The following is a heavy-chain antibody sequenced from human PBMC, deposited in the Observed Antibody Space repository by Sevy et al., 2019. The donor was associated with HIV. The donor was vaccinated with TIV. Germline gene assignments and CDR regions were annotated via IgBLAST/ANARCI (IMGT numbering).Heavy chain of an antibody. Sequence: GGSLRLSCAASGFTFSSYGMSWVRQAPGKGLEWVSDISGSGGSTYYADSVKGRFTISRDNSKNTLYLQMNSLRAEDTAVYYCAKAEDCSGGSCYYYGMDVWGQGTTVTVSS. CDR1: GFTFSSYG. D-gene: IGHD2-15*01. CDR2: ISGSGGST. J-gene: IGHJ6*02. CDR3: AKAEDCSGGSCYYYGMDV. V-gene: IGHV3-23*01.